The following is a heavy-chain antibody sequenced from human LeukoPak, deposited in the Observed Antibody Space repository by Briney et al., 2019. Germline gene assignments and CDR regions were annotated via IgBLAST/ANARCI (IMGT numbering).Heavy chain of an antibody. D-gene: IGHD1-14*01. CDR1: GFTFSYYW. CDR3: ASLTPDPHSTLMDV. CDR2: IKQDGSEK. Sequence: GGSLRLSCAASGFTFSYYWMSWVRQAPGKGLEWVANIKQDGSEKYYVDSVKGRFTISRDNAKNSLYLEMNSLRAEDTAVYYCASLTPDPHSTLMDVWGKGTTVTVSS. V-gene: IGHV3-7*01. J-gene: IGHJ6*04.